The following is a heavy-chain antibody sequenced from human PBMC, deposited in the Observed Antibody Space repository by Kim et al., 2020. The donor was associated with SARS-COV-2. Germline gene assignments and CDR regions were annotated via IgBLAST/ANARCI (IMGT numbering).Heavy chain of an antibody. D-gene: IGHD3-9*01. V-gene: IGHV3-21*01. J-gene: IGHJ6*01. CDR2: ISSGSTYI. CDR1: GFTFSNYS. CDR3: ARPLSYEILTGLGLDV. Sequence: GGSLRLSCVVSGFTFSNYSMAWVRQAPGKGLEWVSSISSGSTYIYYADSLKGRFTISRDNAKKSLYLQMNSLRAEDTAAYFCARPLSYEILTGLGLDVWG.